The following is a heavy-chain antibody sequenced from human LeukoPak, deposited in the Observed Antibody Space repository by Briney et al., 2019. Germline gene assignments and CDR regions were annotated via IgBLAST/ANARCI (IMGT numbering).Heavy chain of an antibody. CDR2: INHSGST. CDR1: GGSFSGYY. D-gene: IGHD2-2*02. V-gene: IGHV4-34*01. Sequence: PSETLSLTCAVYGGSFSGYYWSWIRQPPGKGLEWMGEINHSGSTNYNPSLKSRVTISVDTSKNQFSLKLSSVTAADTDVYYCARGYRIVVVPAAIDWFDPWGQGTLVTVSS. J-gene: IGHJ5*02. CDR3: ARGYRIVVVPAAIDWFDP.